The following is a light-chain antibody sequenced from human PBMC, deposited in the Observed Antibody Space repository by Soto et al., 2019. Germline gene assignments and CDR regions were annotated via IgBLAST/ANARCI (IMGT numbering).Light chain of an antibody. CDR3: RQATRAYT. CDR1: QSLVHSDGNTY. CDR2: MIS. Sequence: DIVMTQTPLSSPVTLGQPASISCSSSQSLVHSDGNTYLSWLQQRPGQPPRLLIYMISNRCSGVPDRFSGSGAETDFTLKSRRVGAEDVRVYYCRQATRAYTFGQGTKLEIK. J-gene: IGKJ2*01. V-gene: IGKV2-24*01.